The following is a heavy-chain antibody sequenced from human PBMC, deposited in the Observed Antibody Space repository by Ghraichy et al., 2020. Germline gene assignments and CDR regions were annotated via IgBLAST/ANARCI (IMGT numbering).Heavy chain of an antibody. CDR3: ARENCSGGSCYCDY. D-gene: IGHD2-15*01. CDR1: GGSISSGGYY. J-gene: IGHJ4*02. V-gene: IGHV4-31*03. Sequence: SETLSLTCTVSGGSISSGGYYWSWIRQHPGKGLEWIGYIYYSGSTYYNPSLKSRVTISVDTSKNQFSLKLSSVTAADTAVYYCARENCSGGSCYCDYWGQGTLVTVSS. CDR2: IYYSGST.